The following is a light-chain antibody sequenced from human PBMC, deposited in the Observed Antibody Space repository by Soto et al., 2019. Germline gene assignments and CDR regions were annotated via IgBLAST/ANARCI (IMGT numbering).Light chain of an antibody. CDR1: NSDVGRFNL. CDR2: GVT. J-gene: IGLJ1*01. V-gene: IGLV2-23*02. Sequence: QSALTQPASVSGSPGQSITISCTGTNSDVGRFNLVSWYQHHPDKAPKLMIFGVTKRPSGVSHRFSGSKSGNTASLTISGLQAEDEADYYCCSYATGGTYVFGTGTKLTVL. CDR3: CSYATGGTYV.